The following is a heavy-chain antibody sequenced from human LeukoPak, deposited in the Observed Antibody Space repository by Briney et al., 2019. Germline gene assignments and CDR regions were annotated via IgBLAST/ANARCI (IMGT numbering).Heavy chain of an antibody. CDR1: GFTFSSYG. J-gene: IGHJ4*02. Sequence: RGSLRLSCAASGFTFSSYGMHWVRQAPGKGPEWVAVMSYDGNNKYYADSVKGRFTISRDNSKNTLYLQMNSLRAEDTAVYYCAKNWGSGWFFEYWGQGTLVTVSS. D-gene: IGHD6-19*01. V-gene: IGHV3-30*18. CDR2: MSYDGNNK. CDR3: AKNWGSGWFFEY.